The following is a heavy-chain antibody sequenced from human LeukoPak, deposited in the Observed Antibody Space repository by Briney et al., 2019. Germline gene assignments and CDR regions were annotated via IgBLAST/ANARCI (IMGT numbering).Heavy chain of an antibody. V-gene: IGHV3-48*03. D-gene: IGHD3-10*02. J-gene: IGHJ6*04. CDR1: GFTFSSYE. CDR2: ISSSGSTI. Sequence: GGSLRLSCAASGFTFSSYEMNWVRQAPGKGLEGVSYISSSGSTIYYAESVKGRFTISRDNAKNALYLQMNSLRAEDTAVYYCAELGITMIGGVWGKGTTVTISS. CDR3: AELGITMIGGV.